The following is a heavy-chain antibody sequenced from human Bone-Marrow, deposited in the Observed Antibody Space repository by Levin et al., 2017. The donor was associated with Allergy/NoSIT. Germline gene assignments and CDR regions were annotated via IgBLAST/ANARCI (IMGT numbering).Heavy chain of an antibody. CDR1: GGSVRSGSYE. CDR3: ARHNRPFSGGYHPGSLDV. J-gene: IGHJ6*02. V-gene: IGHV4-61*01. CDR2: VSYGGHS. Sequence: KASETLSLTCTVSGGSVRSGSYEWSWVRQPPGKGLEWIGRVSYGGHSNYNPSLEGRVTISLDTSKNQFSLHLQSVTAADTAVFYCARHNRPFSGGYHPGSLDVWGLGVTVTVAS. D-gene: IGHD1-26*01.